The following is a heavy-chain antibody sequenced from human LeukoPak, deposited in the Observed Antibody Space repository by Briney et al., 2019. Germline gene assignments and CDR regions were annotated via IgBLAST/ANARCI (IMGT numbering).Heavy chain of an antibody. CDR1: GYTFTGYY. D-gene: IGHD5-12*01. Sequence: GASVKVSCKASGYTFTGYYMHWVRQAPGQGLEWMGWINPNSGGTNYAQKFQGRVTMTRDTSISTAYIELSRLRSDDTAVYYCARGSRGGSQSTYYYYYRYVWGKGTTVTVSS. CDR2: INPNSGGT. V-gene: IGHV1-2*02. CDR3: ARGSRGGSQSTYYYYYRYV. J-gene: IGHJ6*03.